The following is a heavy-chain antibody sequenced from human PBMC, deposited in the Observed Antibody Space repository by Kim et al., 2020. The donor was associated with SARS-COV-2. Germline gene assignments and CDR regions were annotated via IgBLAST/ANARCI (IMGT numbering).Heavy chain of an antibody. J-gene: IGHJ3*02. CDR1: GYTFTSYD. V-gene: IGHV1-8*01. Sequence: ASVKVSCKASGYTFTSYDINWVRQATGQGLEWMGWMNPNSGNTGYAQKFQGRVTMTRNTSISTAYMELSSLRSEDTAVYYCARSDFWSGRKGGNDAFDIWGQGTMVTVSS. CDR2: MNPNSGNT. CDR3: ARSDFWSGRKGGNDAFDI. D-gene: IGHD3-3*01.